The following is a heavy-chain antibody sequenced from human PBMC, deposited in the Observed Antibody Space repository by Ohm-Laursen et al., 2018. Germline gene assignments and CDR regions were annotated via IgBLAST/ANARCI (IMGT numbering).Heavy chain of an antibody. J-gene: IGHJ4*02. CDR1: GFTFSSYN. D-gene: IGHD3-22*01. CDR2: ISSSGSSI. Sequence: GSLRLSCAASGFTFSSYNMNWVRQAPGKGLEWVSYISSSGSSIHYADSVKGRFTISRDNAKNSLYLQMNGLRAEDTAVYYCASTSITMISFDYWGQGTLVTVSS. V-gene: IGHV3-48*03. CDR3: ASTSITMISFDY.